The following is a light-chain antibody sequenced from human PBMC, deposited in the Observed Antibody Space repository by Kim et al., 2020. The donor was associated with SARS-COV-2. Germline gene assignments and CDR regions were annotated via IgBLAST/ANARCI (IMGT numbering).Light chain of an antibody. V-gene: IGKV3-15*01. CDR1: QTVASN. CDR2: GAS. Sequence: EIVMTQSPDTLSLSPGERATLSCSASQTVASNLAWYQQKPGQAPRLLIYGASTRAPGIPARFSGSGAGTEFTLSISSLQSEDFAVYYCQQYNNWPSTFGQGTKVDIK. CDR3: QQYNNWPST. J-gene: IGKJ1*01.